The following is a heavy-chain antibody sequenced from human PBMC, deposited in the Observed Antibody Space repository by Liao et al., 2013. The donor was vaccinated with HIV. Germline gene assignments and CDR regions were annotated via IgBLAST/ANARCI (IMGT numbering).Heavy chain of an antibody. CDR2: IHTSGNT. Sequence: QVDLLESGPGLVRPSQTLSLTCTVSGGSVSSGGYYWNWIRQPAGRGLEWIGRIHTSGNTNYNPSLKSRVTMSVDTSKNQFSLRLTSVTAADTAVYYCAARLTISGVAIPHALDVWGQGTVVAVSS. V-gene: IGHV4-61*02. D-gene: IGHD3-3*01. J-gene: IGHJ3*01. CDR1: GGSVSSGGYY. CDR3: AARLTISGVAIPHALDV.